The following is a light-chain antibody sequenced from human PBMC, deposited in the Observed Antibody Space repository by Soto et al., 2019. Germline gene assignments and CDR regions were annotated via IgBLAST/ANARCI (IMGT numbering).Light chain of an antibody. CDR3: CSYAAFYTSV. CDR2: EVS. CDR1: SSDVGGYKF. J-gene: IGLJ1*01. Sequence: QSALTQPRSVSGSPGQSVTISCTGTSSDVGGYKFVSWYQQHPGKAPKFMIYEVSKRPSGVPDRFSGSKSGTTAFLTISGLQADDEADYYCCSYAAFYTSVFGTGTKLTVL. V-gene: IGLV2-11*01.